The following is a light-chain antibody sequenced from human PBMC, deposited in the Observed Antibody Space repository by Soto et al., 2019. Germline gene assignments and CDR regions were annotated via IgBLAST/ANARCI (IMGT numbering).Light chain of an antibody. CDR1: QGISSA. CDR3: QQFNSYPIT. J-gene: IGKJ5*01. Sequence: AIQLTQSPSSLSASVGDRVTITCRASQGISSALAWYQQKPGKAPKLVIYDASSFESGVPSRFSGSGSGTDFTLTISSLQPEDFATYYCQQFNSYPITFGQGTRLEIK. V-gene: IGKV1-13*02. CDR2: DAS.